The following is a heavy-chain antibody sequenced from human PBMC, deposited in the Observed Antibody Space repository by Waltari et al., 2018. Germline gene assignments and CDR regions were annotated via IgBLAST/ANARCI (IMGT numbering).Heavy chain of an antibody. CDR3: AIQCGGGCYQDY. V-gene: IGHV3-30*02. J-gene: IGHJ4*02. Sequence: QVQLVESGGGVVQPGGSLRLPCAATGFTLSSYGMHWVRPAPGKGLEWVAFVRSDGSNAYYADSVKGRFTISRDNSKNTLYLQMNSLRVEDTAVYYCAIQCGGGCYQDYWGQGTLVTVSS. CDR2: VRSDGSNA. CDR1: GFTLSSYG. D-gene: IGHD2-21*01.